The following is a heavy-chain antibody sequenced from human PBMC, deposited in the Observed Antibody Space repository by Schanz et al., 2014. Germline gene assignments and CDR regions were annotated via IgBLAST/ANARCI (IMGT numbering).Heavy chain of an antibody. CDR1: GFTFSGYG. CDR3: ARDQASTH. CDR2: ISYDGRHK. J-gene: IGHJ4*02. V-gene: IGHV3-30*03. Sequence: QVQLVESGGGVVQPGRSLRLSCAASGFTFSGYGMHWVRQAPGKGLEWVAIISYDGRHKNYADSVKGRFTISRDDSKNTLHLQMNSLRSEDTAIYFCARDQASTHWGQGTPVTVSS.